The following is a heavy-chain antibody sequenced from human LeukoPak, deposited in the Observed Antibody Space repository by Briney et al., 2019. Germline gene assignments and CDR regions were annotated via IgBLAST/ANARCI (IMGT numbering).Heavy chain of an antibody. V-gene: IGHV3-66*01. J-gene: IGHJ4*02. CDR3: ARDPGHYYDSSGYLPD. CDR1: GFTVSSNY. Sequence: GGSLRLSCAASGFTVSSNYMSWVRQAPGKGLEWVSVIYSGGSTYYADSVKGRFTISRGNSKNTLYLQMNSLRAEDTAVYYCARDPGHYYDSSGYLPDWGQGTLVTVSS. D-gene: IGHD3-22*01. CDR2: IYSGGST.